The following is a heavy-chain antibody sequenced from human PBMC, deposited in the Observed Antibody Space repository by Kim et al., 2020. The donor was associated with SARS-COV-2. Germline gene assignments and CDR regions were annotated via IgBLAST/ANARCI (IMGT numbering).Heavy chain of an antibody. D-gene: IGHD2-8*02. CDR2: INAGTGNT. J-gene: IGHJ4*02. Sequence: ASVKVSCKASGYIFTNFAIQWVRQAPGQRLEWMGWINAGTGNTKFSQQFQGRVTFTRDTSANTAYMELSSLGSEDTAVYYCARDLFHTGFDYWGQGTLVAVSS. CDR3: ARDLFHTGFDY. V-gene: IGHV1-3*01. CDR1: GYIFTNFA.